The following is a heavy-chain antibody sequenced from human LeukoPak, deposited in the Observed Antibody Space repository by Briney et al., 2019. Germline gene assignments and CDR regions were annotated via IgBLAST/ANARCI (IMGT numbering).Heavy chain of an antibody. J-gene: IGHJ6*02. CDR3: AINGWYCSSTSCYHGDYGMDV. CDR1: GFTFSSYW. Sequence: GGSLRLSCAAAGFTFSSYWMHWVRQARGKGLVWVSRINSDGSSTSYADSVKGRFTISRDNAKNTLYLQMNSLRAEDTAAYYCAINGWYCSSTSCYHGDYGMDVWGQGTTVTVSS. D-gene: IGHD2-2*01. CDR2: INSDGSST. V-gene: IGHV3-74*01.